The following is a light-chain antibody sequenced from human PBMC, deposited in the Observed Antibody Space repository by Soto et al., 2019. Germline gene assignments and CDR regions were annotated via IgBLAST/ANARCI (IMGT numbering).Light chain of an antibody. V-gene: IGKV3-15*01. J-gene: IGKJ5*01. Sequence: ETVMTQSPVTLSVSPGERATLSCRASQSVAINLAWYQQRPGQAPRLLIYGASTRATGIPARFSGSGSGTEFTLTISSLQPEDFAVYYCQQYNNWPPYTFGQGTRLEIK. CDR3: QQYNNWPPYT. CDR1: QSVAIN. CDR2: GAS.